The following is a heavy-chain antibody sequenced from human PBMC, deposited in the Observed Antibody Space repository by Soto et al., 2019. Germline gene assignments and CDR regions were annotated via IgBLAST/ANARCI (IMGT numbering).Heavy chain of an antibody. D-gene: IGHD3-10*01. Sequence: GGSLRLSCAASGFTFSSYGMHWVRQAPGKGLEWVAVIWYDGSNKYYADSVKGRFTISRDNSKNTLYLQMNSLRAEDTAVYYCARDQGSGGDTCVYWGQGTLVTVSS. V-gene: IGHV3-33*01. J-gene: IGHJ4*02. CDR3: ARDQGSGGDTCVY. CDR1: GFTFSSYG. CDR2: IWYDGSNK.